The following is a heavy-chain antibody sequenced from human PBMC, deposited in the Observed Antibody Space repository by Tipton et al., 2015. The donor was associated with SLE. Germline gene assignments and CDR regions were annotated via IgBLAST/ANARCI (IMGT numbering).Heavy chain of an antibody. J-gene: IGHJ4*02. D-gene: IGHD2-2*01. V-gene: IGHV4-39*07. CDR1: GGPITSSSYF. CDR2: IFYTGST. CDR3: ARPAHY. Sequence: TLSLTCTVSGGPITSSSYFWGWIRQPPGKGLEWIGTIFYTGSTYYNPSLRSRVTMSADTSKNQFSLRLTSVTAADTAVYYCARPAHYWGQGTLVTVSS.